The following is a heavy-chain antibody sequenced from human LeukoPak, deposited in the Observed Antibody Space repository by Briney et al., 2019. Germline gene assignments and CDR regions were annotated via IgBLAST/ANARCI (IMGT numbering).Heavy chain of an antibody. CDR1: GFTFDAYA. Sequence: PGGSLRLSCAASGFTFDAYALNWVRQAPGKGLEWISYIIGTGSTTYYGDSVRGRFTISRDNARNSLYLQMSSLRAEDTAMYYCARDGLGTPHADAFEIWGQGTMVTVSS. D-gene: IGHD7-27*01. CDR3: ARDGLGTPHADAFEI. V-gene: IGHV3-48*01. J-gene: IGHJ3*02. CDR2: IIGTGSTT.